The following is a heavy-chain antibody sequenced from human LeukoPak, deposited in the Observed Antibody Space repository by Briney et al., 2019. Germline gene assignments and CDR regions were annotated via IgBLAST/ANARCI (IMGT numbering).Heavy chain of an antibody. CDR2: IYYSGST. Sequence: PSETLSLTCTVSGGSISSSSYYWGWIRQPPGKGLEWIGSIYYSGSTYYNPSLKSRVTISVDTSKNQFSLKLSSVTAADTAVYYCARDEPFLYSGYYDAFDIWGQGTMVTVSS. J-gene: IGHJ3*02. CDR3: ARDEPFLYSGYYDAFDI. V-gene: IGHV4-39*07. D-gene: IGHD5-12*01. CDR1: GGSISSSSYY.